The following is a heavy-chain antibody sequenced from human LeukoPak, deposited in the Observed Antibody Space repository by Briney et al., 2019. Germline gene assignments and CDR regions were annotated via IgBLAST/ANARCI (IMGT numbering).Heavy chain of an antibody. D-gene: IGHD6-13*01. CDR2: INHSGST. CDR3: ARHRPSSSWYYFDY. V-gene: IGHV4-34*01. CDR1: GGSFSGYY. J-gene: IGHJ4*02. Sequence: SETLSLTCAVYGGSFSGYYWSWIRQPPGKGLEWIGEINHSGSTNYNPSLKSRVTISVDTSKNQFSLKLSSVTAADTAVYYCARHRPSSSWYYFDYWGQGTLVTSPQ.